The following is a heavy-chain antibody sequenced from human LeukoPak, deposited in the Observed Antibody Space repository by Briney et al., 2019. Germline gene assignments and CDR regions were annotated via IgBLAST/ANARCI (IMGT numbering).Heavy chain of an antibody. CDR2: IYYSDST. D-gene: IGHD3-3*01. J-gene: IGHJ1*01. V-gene: IGHV4-59*02. CDR3: ARHEYDESFQN. CDR1: GGSVSSSY. Sequence: SETLSLTCTVSGGSVSSSYLSWIRQVLGQGLEWIAYIYYSDSTTYNPCFPSRVTISKDPSTNQVALRLRSVPAADTALYFCARHEYDESFQNWGQGTLVTVPS.